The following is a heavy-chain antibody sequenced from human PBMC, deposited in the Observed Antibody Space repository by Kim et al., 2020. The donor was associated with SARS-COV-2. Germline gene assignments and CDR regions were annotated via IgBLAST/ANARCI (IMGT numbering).Heavy chain of an antibody. CDR1: GGSISSAGSY. CDR3: AREDTVSYQFDY. D-gene: IGHD1-26*01. V-gene: IGHV4-31*03. J-gene: IGHJ4*03. Sequence: SETLSLTCTVSGGSISSAGSYWSWIRQHPGEGLEWIGYIYYSGSTYYNPSLKSRLTLSLDMSKNQFSLRLSSVTAADTAIYYCAREDTVSYQFDYWGLGT. CDR2: IYYSGST.